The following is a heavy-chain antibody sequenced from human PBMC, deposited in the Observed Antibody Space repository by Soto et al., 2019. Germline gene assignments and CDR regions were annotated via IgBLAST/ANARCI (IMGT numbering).Heavy chain of an antibody. V-gene: IGHV3-11*01. D-gene: IGHD2-15*01. Sequence: QVQLVESGGGLVKPGGSLRLSCAASGFTFRDYYMTWIRQAPGKGLEWVSYISSSGTGIYYADSVKGRFTISRDNAKNSLYLQLSSLRAEDTAVYYCARAYSDAFDIWGLGRIVTVSS. CDR3: ARAYSDAFDI. CDR1: GFTFRDYY. J-gene: IGHJ3*02. CDR2: ISSSGTGI.